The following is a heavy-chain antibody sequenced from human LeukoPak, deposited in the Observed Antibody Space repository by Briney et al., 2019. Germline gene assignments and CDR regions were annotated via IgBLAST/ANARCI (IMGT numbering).Heavy chain of an antibody. CDR3: ARDSSSSSWYNASDI. D-gene: IGHD6-13*01. V-gene: IGHV3-21*01. J-gene: IGHJ3*02. CDR2: ISSSSSYI. Sequence: GGSLRLSCAASGFTFSSYSMNWVRQAPGRGLEWVSSISSSSSYIYYADSVKGRFTISRDNAKNSLYLQMNSLRAEDTAVYYCARDSSSSSWYNASDIWGQGTMVTVSS. CDR1: GFTFSSYS.